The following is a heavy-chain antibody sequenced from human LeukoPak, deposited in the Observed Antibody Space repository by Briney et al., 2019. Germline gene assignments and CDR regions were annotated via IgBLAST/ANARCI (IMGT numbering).Heavy chain of an antibody. V-gene: IGHV4-4*02. CDR2: IYHSGST. D-gene: IGHD6-13*01. J-gene: IGHJ3*02. CDR3: AREAIAAAGPDAFDI. CDR1: GGSISSSNW. Sequence: KSSETLSLTCAVSGGSISSSNWWSWVRQPPGKGLEWIGEIYHSGSTNYNPSLKSRVTISVDKSKNQFSLKLSSVTAADTAVYYCAREAIAAAGPDAFDIWGQGTMVTVSS.